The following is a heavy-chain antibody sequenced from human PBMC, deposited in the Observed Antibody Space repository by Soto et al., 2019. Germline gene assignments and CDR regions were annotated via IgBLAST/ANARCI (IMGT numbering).Heavy chain of an antibody. CDR3: ARARFYGSGSYRDAFDI. CDR2: INPSGGST. V-gene: IGHV1-46*03. D-gene: IGHD3-10*01. J-gene: IGHJ3*02. CDR1: GYTFTSYY. Sequence: QVQLVQSGAEVKKPGASVKVSCKASGYTFTSYYMHWVRQAPGQGLEWMGIINPSGGSTSYAQKFQGRVTMTRDTSTSTVYMELSSLRSEDTAVYYCARARFYGSGSYRDAFDIWGQGTMVTVSS.